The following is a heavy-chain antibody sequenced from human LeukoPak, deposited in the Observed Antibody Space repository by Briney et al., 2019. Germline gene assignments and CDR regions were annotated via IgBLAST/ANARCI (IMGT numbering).Heavy chain of an antibody. V-gene: IGHV1-69*13. J-gene: IGHJ6*03. CDR2: IIPIFGTA. CDR3: ARGDYYYYYMDV. CDR1: GGTFSSYA. Sequence: GASVKVSCKASGGTFSSYAISWVRQAPGQGLGWMGGIIPIFGTANYAQKFQGRVTITADESTSTAYMELSSLRSEDTAVYYCARGDYYYYYMDVWGKGTTVTISS.